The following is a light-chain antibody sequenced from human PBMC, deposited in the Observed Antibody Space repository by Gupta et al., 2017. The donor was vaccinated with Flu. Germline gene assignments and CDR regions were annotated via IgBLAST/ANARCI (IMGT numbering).Light chain of an antibody. CDR2: GAS. CDR1: QSVSSN. V-gene: IGKV3-15*01. CDR3: QQYSNWPLT. Sequence: EIVLTQSPATLSVPPGERATLSCRASQSVSSNLAWYQQKPGQAPRLLIYGASTRATGIPTRFSGGGSRTEFTLTISSLHSEDFAVYYCQQYSNWPLTFGGGTKVEIK. J-gene: IGKJ4*01.